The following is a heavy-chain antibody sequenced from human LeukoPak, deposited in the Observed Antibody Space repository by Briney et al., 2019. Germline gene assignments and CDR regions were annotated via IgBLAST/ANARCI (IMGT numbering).Heavy chain of an antibody. D-gene: IGHD6-13*01. CDR2: INHSGST. CDR1: GGSFSGYY. J-gene: IGHJ4*02. Sequence: SETLSLTCAVYGGSFSGYYWSWIRQPPGKGLEWIGEINHSGSTNYNPSLKSRVTISVDTSKNQFSLKLSSVTAADTAVYYCAREGYHGHLNYWGQGTLGTVSS. CDR3: AREGYHGHLNY. V-gene: IGHV4-34*01.